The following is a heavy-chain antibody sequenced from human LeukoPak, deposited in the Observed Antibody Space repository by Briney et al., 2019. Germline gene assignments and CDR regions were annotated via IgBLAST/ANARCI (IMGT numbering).Heavy chain of an antibody. J-gene: IGHJ4*02. CDR2: ISGSGGST. V-gene: IGHV3-23*01. CDR3: AKDSEYGSSWYVGDY. Sequence: TGGSLRLSCAASGFTFSSYAMSWVRQAPGKGLEWVSAISGSGGSTYYADSVKGRFTISRDNSKNTLYLQMNSLGAEDTAVYYCAKDSEYGSSWYVGDYWGQGTLVTVSS. D-gene: IGHD6-13*01. CDR1: GFTFSSYA.